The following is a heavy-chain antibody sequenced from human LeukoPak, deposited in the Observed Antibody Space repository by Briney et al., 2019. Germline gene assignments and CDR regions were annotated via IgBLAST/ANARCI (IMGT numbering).Heavy chain of an antibody. CDR1: GLTFSSYA. CDR3: ARSDSSVEMATIN. V-gene: IGHV3-64*01. CDR2: ISSNGGST. Sequence: PGGSLRLSCAASGLTFSSYAMHWVRQAPGKGLEYVSAISSNGGSTYYANSVKGRFTISRDNSKNTLYLQMGSLRAEDMAAYYCARSDSSVEMATINWGQGTLVTVSS. J-gene: IGHJ4*02. D-gene: IGHD5-24*01.